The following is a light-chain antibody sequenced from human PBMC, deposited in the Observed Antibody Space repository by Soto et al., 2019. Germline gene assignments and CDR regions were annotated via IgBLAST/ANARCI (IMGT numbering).Light chain of an antibody. CDR1: QAVASRY. CDR2: DAV. J-gene: IGKJ4*01. V-gene: IGKV3-20*01. Sequence: IALTQFPGTLSLSPGERATLSCRASQAVASRYLAWYQQRPGQPPRLLIYDAVNRDTGSPERFSGSGIGTDFTLDISRLEPEDFAVYHCQQYGTSPPTCGGGTKVEIK. CDR3: QQYGTSPPT.